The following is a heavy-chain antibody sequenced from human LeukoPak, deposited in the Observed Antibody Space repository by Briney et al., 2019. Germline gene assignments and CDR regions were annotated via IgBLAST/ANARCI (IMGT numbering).Heavy chain of an antibody. J-gene: IGHJ1*01. D-gene: IGHD2-15*01. CDR3: AREDGFCSGGSCYHH. CDR1: GFTFDDYG. V-gene: IGHV3-20*04. Sequence: GGSLRLSCAASGFTFDDYGMSWVRQAPGKGLEWVSFINWNGVSTDYADSVKGRFTISRDNAKNSLFLRMNSLRAEDTALYYCAREDGFCSGGSCYHHWGQGTLVTVSS. CDR2: INWNGVST.